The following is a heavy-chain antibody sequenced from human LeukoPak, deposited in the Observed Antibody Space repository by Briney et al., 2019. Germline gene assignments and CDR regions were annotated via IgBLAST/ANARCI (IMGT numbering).Heavy chain of an antibody. Sequence: SSETLSLTCTVSGGSINNVGYYWSWIRQHPGKGLEWIGYIYYSGSTYYNPSLKSRVTISVDTSKNQFSLKLSSVTAADTAVYYCARDAEYYYGSGSYSSGIDVWGQGTTVTVSS. CDR3: ARDAEYYYGSGSYSSGIDV. V-gene: IGHV4-31*03. CDR2: IYYSGST. CDR1: GGSINNVGYY. D-gene: IGHD3-10*01. J-gene: IGHJ6*02.